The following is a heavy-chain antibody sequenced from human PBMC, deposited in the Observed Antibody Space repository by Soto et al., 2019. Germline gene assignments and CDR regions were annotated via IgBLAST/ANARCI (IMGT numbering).Heavy chain of an antibody. J-gene: IGHJ4*02. CDR2: LNTDNGNT. CDR1: GYSFNTFG. D-gene: IGHD2-15*01. Sequence: QVQLVQSGGEVKKPGAAVKVSCRPSGYSFNTFGISWVRQAPGQGLEWMGWLNTDNGNTKYAQNLQGRVTMTTDTPTNTAYMELGSLKSDDTAVYYCASEYCHDGNCYGVDYWGQGTLVTVS. CDR3: ASEYCHDGNCYGVDY. V-gene: IGHV1-18*01.